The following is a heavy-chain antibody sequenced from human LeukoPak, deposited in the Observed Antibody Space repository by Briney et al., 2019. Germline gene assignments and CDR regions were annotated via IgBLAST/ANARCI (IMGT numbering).Heavy chain of an antibody. CDR2: ISGSGGST. CDR3: AKAAEYCTNGVCYLSGIDY. CDR1: GFTFSSYA. D-gene: IGHD2-8*01. V-gene: IGHV3-23*01. J-gene: IGHJ4*02. Sequence: GGSLRLSCAASGFTFSSYAMSWVRQAPGKGLDWVSAISGSGGSTYYADSVKGRFTISRNNSKNTLYLQMNSLRAEDTAVYYCAKAAEYCTNGVCYLSGIDYWGQGTLVTVSS.